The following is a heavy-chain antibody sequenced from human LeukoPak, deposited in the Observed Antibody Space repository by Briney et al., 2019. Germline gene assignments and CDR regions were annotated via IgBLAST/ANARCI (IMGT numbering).Heavy chain of an antibody. CDR3: ARGPQLDYYYYYGMDV. D-gene: IGHD6-6*01. CDR2: IYSGGST. V-gene: IGHV3-66*01. Sequence: PGGSLRLSCAASGFTVSSNYMSWVRQAPGKGLEWVSVIYSGGSTYYADSVKGRFTISRDNSKNTLYLQMNSLRAEDTAVYYCARGPQLDYYYYYGMDVWGQGTTVTVSS. J-gene: IGHJ6*02. CDR1: GFTVSSNY.